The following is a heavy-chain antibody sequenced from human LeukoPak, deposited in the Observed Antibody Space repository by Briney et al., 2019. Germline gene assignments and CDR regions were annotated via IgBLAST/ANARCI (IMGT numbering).Heavy chain of an antibody. CDR3: ARDPTHFDWLPWFDP. D-gene: IGHD3-9*01. CDR1: GDSVSNNIAA. J-gene: IGHJ5*02. V-gene: IGHV6-1*01. CDR2: TYYRSKWYN. Sequence: SQTLSLTCAISGDSVSNNIAAWNWIRQSPSRGLEWLGRTYYRSKWYNDYAASVKSRITINPDTSKNQFSLKLSSVTAADTAVYYCARDPTHFDWLPWFDPWGQGTLVTVSS.